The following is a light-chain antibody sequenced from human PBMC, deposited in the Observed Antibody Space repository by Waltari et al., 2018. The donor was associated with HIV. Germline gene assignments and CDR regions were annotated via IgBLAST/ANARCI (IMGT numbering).Light chain of an antibody. J-gene: IGLJ2*01. CDR3: QTWDINSVT. CDR2: QDM. V-gene: IGLV3-1*01. CDR1: KLGDRA. Sequence: SRDLSQTPSVSVAPGQTATFTCSADKLGDRAVSWYQHRPGQSPKLVVYQDMKRPSGVPDRFSASKSGDTATLTISGTHVVDEGVYYCQTWDINSVTFGGGTQLTVL.